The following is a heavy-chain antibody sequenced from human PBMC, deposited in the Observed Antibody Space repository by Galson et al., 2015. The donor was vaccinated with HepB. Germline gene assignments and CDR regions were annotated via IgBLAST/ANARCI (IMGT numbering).Heavy chain of an antibody. CDR3: ARNPYSGSSYRRSQYYGMDV. D-gene: IGHD1-26*01. CDR1: GYTFTNYY. J-gene: IGHJ6*02. CDR2: INPSGGST. Sequence: CKASGYTFTNYYMHWVRQAPGQGLEWMGVINPSGGSTTHAQKFQGRVIMTRDTSTSTVYMELRSLRSEDTAVYYCARNPYSGSSYRRSQYYGMDVWGQGTTVTVSS. V-gene: IGHV1-46*01.